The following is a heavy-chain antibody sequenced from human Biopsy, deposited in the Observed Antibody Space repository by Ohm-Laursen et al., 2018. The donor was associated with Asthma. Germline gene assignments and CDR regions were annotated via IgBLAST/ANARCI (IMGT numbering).Heavy chain of an antibody. J-gene: IGHJ6*02. D-gene: IGHD3-10*01. CDR1: GFSFDDYA. V-gene: IGHV3-9*01. Sequence: LSCAASGFSFDDYAMFWVRQAPGKGLEWVSGISWNSGTIGYADSVKGRFTISRDNAKNSLYLQMNSLGPEDTAVYYCARDMGAGPNQPPSGSGSSHLYGMDVWGQGTTVTVSS. CDR3: ARDMGAGPNQPPSGSGSSHLYGMDV. CDR2: ISWNSGTI.